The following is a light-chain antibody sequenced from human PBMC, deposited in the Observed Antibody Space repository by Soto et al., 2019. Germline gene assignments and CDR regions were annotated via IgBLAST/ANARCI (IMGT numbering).Light chain of an antibody. CDR2: AAS. V-gene: IGKV3-20*01. CDR1: QSVSSNY. J-gene: IGKJ1*01. CDR3: QQYGNSPWT. Sequence: EIVLTQSPGTLSLSPGERATLSCRASQSVSSNYLAWYQQKPGQAPRLLIYAASKRAAGIPDRFSGSGSGSDFTLTSSRLEPEDFAVYYCQQYGNSPWTFSQGTKVEIK.